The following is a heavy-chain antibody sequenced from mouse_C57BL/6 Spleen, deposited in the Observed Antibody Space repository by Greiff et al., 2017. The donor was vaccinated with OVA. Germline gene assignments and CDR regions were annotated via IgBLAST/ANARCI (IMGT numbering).Heavy chain of an antibody. CDR3: ASGDYEGY. CDR2: IYPGDGDT. Sequence: QVQLQQSGPELVKPGASVKISCKASGYAFSSSWMNWVKQRPGKGLEWIGRIYPGDGDTNYNGKFKGKATLTADKSSSPAYMQLSSLTSEDCAVYFCASGDYEGYWGKGTTLTVSS. V-gene: IGHV1-82*01. D-gene: IGHD2-4*01. J-gene: IGHJ2*01. CDR1: GYAFSSSW.